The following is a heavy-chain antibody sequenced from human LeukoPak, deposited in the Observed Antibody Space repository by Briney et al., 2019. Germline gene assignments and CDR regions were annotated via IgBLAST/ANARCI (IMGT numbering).Heavy chain of an antibody. Sequence: GGSLRLSCAASGITFSNAWMNWVRQAPGKGLEWVGRIKRKTDGGTTDYAAPVKGRFTISRDDSKNTLYLQMNSLKTEDTAVYYCTTESPSKYCSGGSCYTDYWGQGTLVTVSS. V-gene: IGHV3-15*01. CDR2: IKRKTDGGTT. J-gene: IGHJ4*02. D-gene: IGHD2-15*01. CDR3: TTESPSKYCSGGSCYTDY. CDR1: GITFSNAW.